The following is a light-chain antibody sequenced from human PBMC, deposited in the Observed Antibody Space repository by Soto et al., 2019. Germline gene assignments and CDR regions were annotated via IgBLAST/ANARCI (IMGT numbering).Light chain of an antibody. J-gene: IGKJ5*01. CDR3: QQRSNWIT. CDR2: DTS. V-gene: IGKV3-11*01. Sequence: ETVLTQSPATLSVSPGETATLSCTTSQGLNRNLAWYQQKPGQAPRLLIYDTSYRAAGIPVRFSGSGSATDFTLTISSLEPEDFAVYYCQQRSNWITVGQGTRLEIK. CDR1: QGLNRN.